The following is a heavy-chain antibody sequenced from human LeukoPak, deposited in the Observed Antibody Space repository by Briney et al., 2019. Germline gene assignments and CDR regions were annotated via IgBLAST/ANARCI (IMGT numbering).Heavy chain of an antibody. CDR2: ISSSSSTI. J-gene: IGHJ3*02. Sequence: PGGSLRLSCTVSGFTVSSNYMSWVRKAPGKGLEWVSYISSSSSTIYYADSVKGRFTISRDNAKNSLYLQMNSLRAEDTAVYYCARTGPDAFDIWGQGTMVTVSS. CDR3: ARTGPDAFDI. D-gene: IGHD1-1*01. V-gene: IGHV3-48*04. CDR1: GFTVSSNY.